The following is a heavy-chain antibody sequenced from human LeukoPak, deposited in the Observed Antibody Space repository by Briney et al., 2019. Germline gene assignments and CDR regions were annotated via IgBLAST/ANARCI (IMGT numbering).Heavy chain of an antibody. Sequence: ASVKLSCKASGYTFTGYYMHWVRQAPGQGLEWMGWINPNSGGTNYAQKFQGWVTMTRDTSISTAYMELSRLRSDDTAVYYCARSNGGLRYFDWFRDKYFDYWGQGTLVTVSS. CDR2: INPNSGGT. J-gene: IGHJ4*02. V-gene: IGHV1-2*04. D-gene: IGHD3-9*01. CDR1: GYTFTGYY. CDR3: ARSNGGLRYFDWFRDKYFDY.